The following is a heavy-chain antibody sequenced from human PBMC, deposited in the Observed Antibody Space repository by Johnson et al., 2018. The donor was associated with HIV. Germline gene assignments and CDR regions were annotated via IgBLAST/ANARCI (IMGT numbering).Heavy chain of an antibody. CDR3: ARALLSASTIGAFDI. Sequence: VQLVESGGGLVQPGGSLRLSCAASGLTVSTNDINWVRQAPGKGPEWVAIIHSGDSPYYADSLEGRFTISRDKSKNTVYLQMDSLRAEDTAVYYCARALLSASTIGAFDIWGQGTMVTVSS. CDR2: IHSGDSP. V-gene: IGHV3-66*01. J-gene: IGHJ3*02. D-gene: IGHD5-24*01. CDR1: GLTVSTND.